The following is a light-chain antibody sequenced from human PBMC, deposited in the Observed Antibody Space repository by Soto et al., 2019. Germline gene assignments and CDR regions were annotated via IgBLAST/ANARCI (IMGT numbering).Light chain of an antibody. CDR3: QHYGSSPLT. J-gene: IGKJ4*01. Sequence: EIVLTQPPGTLSLSPGERATLSCRASQSVSTSYLVWYQQKPGQAPRLLIYGASSRAAGIPDRFSGGGSGTDFTLTISRLEPEDFAVYYCQHYGSSPLTFGGGTKVEIK. CDR1: QSVSTSY. V-gene: IGKV3-20*01. CDR2: GAS.